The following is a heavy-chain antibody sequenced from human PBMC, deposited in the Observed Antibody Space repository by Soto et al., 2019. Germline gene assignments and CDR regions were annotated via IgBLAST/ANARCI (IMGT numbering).Heavy chain of an antibody. D-gene: IGHD3-10*02. V-gene: IGHV4-4*07. Sequence: SETLSLTCTVSDGSISTYYWSWIRQPAGKGLEWVGRIYTNGSTSYSPSLKSRLTMSVDTSKKQLSLKLSSVTAADTAVYYCARDSQVDYVDYYFDYWGQGNLVTVSS. CDR2: IYTNGST. CDR1: DGSISTYY. CDR3: ARDSQVDYVDYYFDY. J-gene: IGHJ4*02.